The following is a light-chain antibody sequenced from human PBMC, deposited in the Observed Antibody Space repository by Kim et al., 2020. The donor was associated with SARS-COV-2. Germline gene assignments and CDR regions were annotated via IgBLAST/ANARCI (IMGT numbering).Light chain of an antibody. CDR1: QSITMG. CDR2: DAS. Sequence: EDTVTITCRASQSITMGLAWYQQKPGKAPKFLIYDASSLASGVPSRFRGSGFGTEFTLTINSLQPDDFATYYCQQYDTYWWTFGQGTKVDIK. CDR3: QQYDTYWWT. J-gene: IGKJ1*01. V-gene: IGKV1-5*01.